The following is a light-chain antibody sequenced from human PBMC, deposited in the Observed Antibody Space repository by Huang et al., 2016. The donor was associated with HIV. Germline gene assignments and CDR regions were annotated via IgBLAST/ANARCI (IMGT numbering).Light chain of an antibody. CDR1: QSVRSSY. V-gene: IGKV3D-20*01. J-gene: IGKJ3*01. CDR3: QQYGSSPRT. Sequence: EIVLTQSPATLSLSPGERATLSCGASQSVRSSYLAWYQQKPGLAPRLLIYDASSRATGIPDRFSGSGSGTDFTLTISRLEPEDFAVYYCQQYGSSPRTFGPGTKVDIK. CDR2: DAS.